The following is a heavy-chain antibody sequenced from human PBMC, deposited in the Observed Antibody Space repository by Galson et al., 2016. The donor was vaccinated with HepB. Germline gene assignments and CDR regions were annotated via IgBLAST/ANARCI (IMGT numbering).Heavy chain of an antibody. J-gene: IGHJ4*02. CDR3: ARDLNYDILTGYSFYFDY. D-gene: IGHD3-9*01. CDR1: GFSFSSYG. CDR2: IWYDGSNT. V-gene: IGHV3-33*01. Sequence: CAASGFSFSSYGMHWVRQAPGKGLEWVALIWYDGSNTLYANSVKGRFTISRDESKNTLYLQMNTLRAEDTAVYYCARDLNYDILTGYSFYFDYRGQGSLVTVSS.